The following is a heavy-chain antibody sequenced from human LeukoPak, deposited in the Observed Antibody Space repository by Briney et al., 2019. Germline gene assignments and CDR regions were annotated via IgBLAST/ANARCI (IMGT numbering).Heavy chain of an antibody. J-gene: IGHJ4*02. CDR3: ARGHKYYYDSSGLFDY. CDR2: INPNSGGT. CDR1: GYTFTGYY. V-gene: IGHV1-2*04. D-gene: IGHD3-22*01. Sequence: ASVKVSCKASGYTFTGYYMHWVRQAPGQGLEWMGWINPNSGGTNYAQKFQGWVTMTRDTSISTAYMELSRLRSDDTAVYYCARGHKYYYDSSGLFDYWGQGTLVTVSS.